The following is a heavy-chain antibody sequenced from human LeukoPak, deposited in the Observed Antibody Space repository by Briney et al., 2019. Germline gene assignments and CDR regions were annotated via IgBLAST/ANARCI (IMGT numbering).Heavy chain of an antibody. CDR2: ISWNSGSI. D-gene: IGHD2-15*01. J-gene: IGHJ6*02. CDR1: GFTFDDYA. CDR3: AKGGDRGYGMDV. Sequence: PGRSLRLSCAASGFTFDDYAMHWVRQAPGKGLEWVSGISWNSGSIGYADSVKGRFTISRDNAKNSLYLQMNSLRAEDTALYYCAKGGDRGYGMDVWGQGTTVTVSS. V-gene: IGHV3-9*01.